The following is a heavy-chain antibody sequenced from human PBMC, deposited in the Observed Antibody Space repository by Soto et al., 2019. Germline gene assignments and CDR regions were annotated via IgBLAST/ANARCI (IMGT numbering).Heavy chain of an antibody. J-gene: IGHJ4*02. CDR3: ARGTIEYSSSYYFDY. CDR2: ISAYNGNT. V-gene: IGHV1-18*01. D-gene: IGHD6-6*01. CDR1: GYTFTSYG. Sequence: ASVKVSCKASGYTFTSYGISLVRQAPGQGLEWMGWISAYNGNTNYAQKLQGRVTMTTDTSTSTAYMELRSLRSDDTAVYYCARGTIEYSSSYYFDYWGQGTLVTVSS.